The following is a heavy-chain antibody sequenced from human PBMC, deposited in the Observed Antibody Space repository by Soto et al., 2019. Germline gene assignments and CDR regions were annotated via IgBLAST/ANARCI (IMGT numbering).Heavy chain of an antibody. Sequence: QVQLVQSGAEVKKPGASVKVSCKASGYTFTSYYMHWVRQAPGQGLEWMGIINPSGGSTSYAQKFQGRVTMTRDTSTSTVYMELSRLRSEDTAVYYCARDRWGGAADYWGQGTLVTVSS. CDR3: ARDRWGGAADY. CDR1: GYTFTSYY. J-gene: IGHJ4*02. D-gene: IGHD2-15*01. V-gene: IGHV1-46*01. CDR2: INPSGGST.